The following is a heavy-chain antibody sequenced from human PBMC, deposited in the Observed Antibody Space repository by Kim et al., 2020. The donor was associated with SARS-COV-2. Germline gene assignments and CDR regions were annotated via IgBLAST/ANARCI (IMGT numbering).Heavy chain of an antibody. CDR3: ARDGDYYDSSGYSKYFDY. D-gene: IGHD3-22*01. V-gene: IGHV3-30*07. Sequence: KGRLTISRDNSKNTLFLKMNSLGAEDTAVYYCARDGDYYDSSGYSKYFDYWGQGTLVTVSS. J-gene: IGHJ4*02.